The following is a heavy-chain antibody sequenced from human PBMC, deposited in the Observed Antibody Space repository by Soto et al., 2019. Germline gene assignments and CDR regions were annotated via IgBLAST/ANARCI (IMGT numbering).Heavy chain of an antibody. Sequence: QVQLVQSGAEVKKPGASVKVSCKASGYSFTGYYIHWVRQAPGQGLEWMGWINPTSGTTNYAQKCQGWVSMTRDTSISTAYMELTSPRSDDTAVYYCARDMDSSLGADILDMWGQGTMVTVSS. V-gene: IGHV1-2*04. CDR2: INPTSGTT. CDR1: GYSFTGYY. D-gene: IGHD6-19*01. CDR3: ARDMDSSLGADILDM. J-gene: IGHJ3*02.